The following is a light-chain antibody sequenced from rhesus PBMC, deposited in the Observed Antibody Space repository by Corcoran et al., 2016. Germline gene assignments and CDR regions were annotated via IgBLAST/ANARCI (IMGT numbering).Light chain of an antibody. CDR3: QHNYGTPLT. Sequence: DIQMTQSPSSLSASVGDRVTITCRTSENVNNYLNWYQQKPGKAPKLLIYKASTLPSGVPSRFRGSGSGTDYTFTSSSLQSEDVATYYCQHNYGTPLTFGGGTKVEIK. J-gene: IGKJ4*01. CDR1: ENVNNY. CDR2: KAS. V-gene: IGKV1-74*01.